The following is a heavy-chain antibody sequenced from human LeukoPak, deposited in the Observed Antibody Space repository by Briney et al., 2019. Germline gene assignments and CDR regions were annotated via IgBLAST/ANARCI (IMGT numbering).Heavy chain of an antibody. CDR3: ARVLADGYSDI. CDR2: INYSGTI. J-gene: IGHJ3*02. V-gene: IGHV4-59*11. D-gene: IGHD5-18*01. Sequence: SETRSLTCIVSGGSTSPHYWSWIRQPPGRGLEWIWYINYSGTIRDNPSHESRVTMYVDTSKNQFSLRVSSVTAADTAVYYCARVLADGYSDIWGQGTMVTVSS. CDR1: GGSTSPHY.